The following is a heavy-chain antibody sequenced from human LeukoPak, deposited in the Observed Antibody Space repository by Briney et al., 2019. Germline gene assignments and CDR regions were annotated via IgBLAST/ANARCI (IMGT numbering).Heavy chain of an antibody. CDR3: ARGRYNWNYDY. Sequence: PSETLSLTCAVYGGSFSGYYWSWIRQPPGKGLGWIGEINHSGSTNYNPSLKSRVTISVDTSKNQFSLKLSSVTAADTAVYYCARGRYNWNYDYWGQGTLVTVSS. J-gene: IGHJ4*02. D-gene: IGHD1-7*01. CDR2: INHSGST. V-gene: IGHV4-34*01. CDR1: GGSFSGYY.